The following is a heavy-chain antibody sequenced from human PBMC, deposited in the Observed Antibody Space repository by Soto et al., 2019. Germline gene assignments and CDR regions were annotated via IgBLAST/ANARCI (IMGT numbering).Heavy chain of an antibody. CDR2: INHSGST. CDR3: ARRAHGQRLGELSSPHNWFDP. V-gene: IGHV4-34*01. D-gene: IGHD3-16*02. Sequence: QVQLQQWGAGLLKPSETLSLTCAVYGGSFSGYYWSWIRQPPGKGLEWIGEINHSGSTNYNPSLRGRVTISADTSKNQFSLKLSSVTAADTAVYYCARRAHGQRLGELSSPHNWFDPWGQGTLVTVSS. CDR1: GGSFSGYY. J-gene: IGHJ5*02.